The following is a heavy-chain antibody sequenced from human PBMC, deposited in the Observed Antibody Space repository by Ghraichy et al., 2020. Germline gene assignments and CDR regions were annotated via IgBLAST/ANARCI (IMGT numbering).Heavy chain of an antibody. J-gene: IGHJ3*02. CDR1: GGTFSSYT. V-gene: IGHV1-69*02. CDR3: AGHIVVVIAKGSAFDI. Sequence: SVKVSCKASGGTFSSYTISWVRQAPGQGLEWMGRIIPILGIANYAQKFQGRVTITADKSTSTAYMELSSLRSEDTAVYYCAGHIVVVIAKGSAFDIWGQGTMVTVSS. D-gene: IGHD2-21*01. CDR2: IIPILGIA.